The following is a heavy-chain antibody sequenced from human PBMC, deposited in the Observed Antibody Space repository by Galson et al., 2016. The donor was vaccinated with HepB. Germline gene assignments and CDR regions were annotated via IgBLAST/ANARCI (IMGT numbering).Heavy chain of an antibody. CDR3: ARVRTTVAQALAFDI. CDR2: IRGSSTK. D-gene: IGHD4-23*01. CDR1: GFTFSSYG. Sequence: SLRLSCAASGFTFSSYGMNWVRQAPGKGLEWVSYIRGSSTKYYPDSVKGRFIISRDNAKNSLCLQMNSLRDEDTAVYYCARVRTTVAQALAFDIWGQGTMVTVSS. J-gene: IGHJ3*02. V-gene: IGHV3-48*02.